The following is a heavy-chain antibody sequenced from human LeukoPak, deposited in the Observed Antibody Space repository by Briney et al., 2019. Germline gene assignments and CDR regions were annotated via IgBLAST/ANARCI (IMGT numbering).Heavy chain of an antibody. CDR1: GFTFSGYS. J-gene: IGHJ1*01. D-gene: IGHD3-9*01. CDR2: IYYSGST. CDR3: ARPFDVLNDSPYKD. V-gene: IGHV4-38-2*01. Sequence: GSLRLSCAASGFTFSGYSMNWVRQAPGKGLEWIGSIYYSGSTNYNPSLKSRVTISVDTSKNHFSLRLSSVTAADTALYFCARPFDVLNDSPYKDWGQGTRVTVSS.